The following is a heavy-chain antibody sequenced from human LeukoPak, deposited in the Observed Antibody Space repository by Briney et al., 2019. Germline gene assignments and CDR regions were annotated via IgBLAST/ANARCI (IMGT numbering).Heavy chain of an antibody. CDR2: ISGSGGST. CDR3: ARAAYNWNDIPEY. J-gene: IGHJ4*02. Sequence: GGSLRLSCAASGFTFSSYAMSWVRQAPGKGLEWVSAISGSGGSTYYADAVKGRFTISRDNSKNTLYLQMGSLRAEDMAVYYCARAAYNWNDIPEYWGQGTLVTVSS. D-gene: IGHD1-20*01. V-gene: IGHV3-23*01. CDR1: GFTFSSYA.